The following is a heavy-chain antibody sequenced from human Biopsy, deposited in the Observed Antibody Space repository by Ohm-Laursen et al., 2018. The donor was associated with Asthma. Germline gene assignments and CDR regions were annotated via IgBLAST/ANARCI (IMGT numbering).Heavy chain of an antibody. CDR3: VRDGTDDAFDI. J-gene: IGHJ3*02. CDR2: ISKDASTQ. V-gene: IGHV3-30*01. CDR1: GFSFSNFA. Sequence: SLRLSCAASGFSFSNFAIHWVRQAPGKGLEWVGVISKDASTQDYVDSVKGRFTMARNNSKNTMDLQMNSLREEDTAVYYCVRDGTDDAFDIWGQGTVVSVSS. D-gene: IGHD1-1*01.